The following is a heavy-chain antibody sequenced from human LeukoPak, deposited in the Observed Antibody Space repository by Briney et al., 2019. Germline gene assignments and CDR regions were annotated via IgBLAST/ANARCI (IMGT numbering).Heavy chain of an antibody. J-gene: IGHJ6*02. D-gene: IGHD4-23*01. Sequence: SETLSLTCTVSGGSISSSSYYWGWIRQPPGKGLEWIGSIYYSGSTYYNPSLKSRVTISVDTSKNQFSLKLSSVTAADTAVYYCARLKSGNSVYYYGMDVWGQGTTVTVSS. V-gene: IGHV4-39*01. CDR1: GGSISSSSYY. CDR3: ARLKSGNSVYYYGMDV. CDR2: IYYSGST.